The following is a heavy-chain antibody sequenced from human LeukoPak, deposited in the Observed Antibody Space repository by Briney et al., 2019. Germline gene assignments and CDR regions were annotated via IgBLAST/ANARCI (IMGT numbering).Heavy chain of an antibody. J-gene: IGHJ4*02. CDR3: AKGPVRDYGDEYYFDY. CDR1: GFTFSSYG. V-gene: IGHV3-30*18. D-gene: IGHD4-17*01. CDR2: ISYDGSNK. Sequence: PGGSLRLSCAASGFTFSSYGMHWVRQVPGKGLEWVAVISYDGSNKYYADSVKGRFTISRDNSKNTLYLQMNSLRAEDTAVYYCAKGPVRDYGDEYYFDYWGQGTLVTVSS.